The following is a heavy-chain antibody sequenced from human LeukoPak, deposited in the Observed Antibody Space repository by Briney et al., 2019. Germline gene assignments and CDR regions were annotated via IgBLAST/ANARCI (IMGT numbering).Heavy chain of an antibody. CDR3: ATAPQASYCSSTSCYVFDY. Sequence: ASVRVSCKVSGYTLTELSMHWVRQAPGKGLEWMGGFDPEDGETIYAQKFQGRVTMTEDTSTDTAYMELSSLRSDDTAVYYCATAPQASYCSSTSCYVFDYWGQGTLVTVSS. V-gene: IGHV1-24*01. D-gene: IGHD2-2*01. CDR2: FDPEDGET. J-gene: IGHJ4*02. CDR1: GYTLTELS.